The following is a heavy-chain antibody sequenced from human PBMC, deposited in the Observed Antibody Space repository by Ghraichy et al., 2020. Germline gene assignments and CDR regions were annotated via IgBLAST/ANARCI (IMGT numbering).Heavy chain of an antibody. V-gene: IGHV4-39*01. D-gene: IGHD4-17*01. CDR2: IYYSGST. CDR3: TRHLGHEGTTTTARYY. J-gene: IGHJ4*02. CDR1: GGSISSSSYY. Sequence: SETLSLTCTVSGGSISSSSYYWGWIRQPPGKGLEWIGTIYYSGSTYYNPSLKSRVTISVDTSKNQFSLKLSSVTAADTALYYCTRHLGHEGTTTTARYYWGQGTLVTVSS.